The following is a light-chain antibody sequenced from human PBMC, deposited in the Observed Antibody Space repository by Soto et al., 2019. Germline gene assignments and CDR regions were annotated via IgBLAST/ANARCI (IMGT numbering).Light chain of an antibody. Sequence: LTQPASVSGSPGQSITISCTGTSSDVGGYNYVSWYQQHPGKAPKFMIYDVSNRPSGVSNRFSGSKSGNTASLTFSGLQAEDEADYYCSSYTTSNTRQIVFGTGTKVTV. J-gene: IGLJ1*01. CDR1: SSDVGGYNY. CDR2: DVS. CDR3: SSYTTSNTRQIV. V-gene: IGLV2-14*01.